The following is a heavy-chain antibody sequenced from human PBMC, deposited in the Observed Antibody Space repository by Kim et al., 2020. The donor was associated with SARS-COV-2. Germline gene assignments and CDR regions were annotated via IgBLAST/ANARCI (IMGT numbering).Heavy chain of an antibody. CDR3: AREGSSSWYTGGYYSYMDV. J-gene: IGHJ6*03. V-gene: IGHV3-66*01. Sequence: KGRFTISRDNSKNTLYLQMNSLRAEDTAVYYWAREGSSSWYTGGYYSYMDVWGKGTTVTVSS. D-gene: IGHD6-13*01.